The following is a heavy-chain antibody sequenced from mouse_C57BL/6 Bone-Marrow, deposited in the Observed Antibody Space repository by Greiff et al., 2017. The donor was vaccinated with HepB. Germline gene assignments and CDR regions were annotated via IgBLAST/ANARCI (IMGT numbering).Heavy chain of an antibody. V-gene: IGHV1-62-2*01. Sequence: QVQLQQSGAELVKPGASVKLSCKASGYTFTEYTIHWVKQRSGQGLEWIGWFYPGSGSIKYNEKFKDKATLTADKSSSTVYMELSRLTSEDSAVYFWARHEGAGSNYFAWFAYWGQGTLVTVSA. CDR2: FYPGSGSI. D-gene: IGHD2-5*01. CDR3: ARHEGAGSNYFAWFAY. J-gene: IGHJ3*01. CDR1: GYTFTEYT.